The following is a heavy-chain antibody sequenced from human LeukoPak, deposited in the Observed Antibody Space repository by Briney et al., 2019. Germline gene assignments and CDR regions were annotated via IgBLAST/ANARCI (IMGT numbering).Heavy chain of an antibody. CDR2: INPSGGST. J-gene: IGHJ4*02. V-gene: IGHV1-46*01. CDR1: GYTLTSYY. D-gene: IGHD3-22*01. Sequence: GASVKVSCKASGYTLTSYYMHWVRQAPGQGLEWMGIINPSGGSTSYAQKFQGRVTMTRDMSTSTVYMELSSLRSEDTAVYYCARDERGYYYDSSGYYGYWGQGTLVTVSS. CDR3: ARDERGYYYDSSGYYGY.